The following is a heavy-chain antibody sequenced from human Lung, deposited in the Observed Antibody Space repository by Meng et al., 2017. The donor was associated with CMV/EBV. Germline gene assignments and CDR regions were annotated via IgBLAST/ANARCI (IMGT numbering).Heavy chain of an antibody. D-gene: IGHD2-15*01. CDR1: GFTLSSYA. CDR2: ISYDGSNK. V-gene: IGHV3-30-3*01. CDR3: AHGGGDC. J-gene: IGHJ4*02. Sequence: QGRRVGSGGGVVQPGRSLTLSCAASGFTLSSYAMHWVRQAPGKGLEWVAVISYDGSNKYYADSVKGRFTISRDNSKNTLYLQMNSLRAEDTAVYYCAHGGGDCWGQGTLVTVSS.